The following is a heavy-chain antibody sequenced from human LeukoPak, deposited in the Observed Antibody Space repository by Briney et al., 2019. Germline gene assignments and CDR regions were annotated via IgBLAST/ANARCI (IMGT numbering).Heavy chain of an antibody. CDR1: GGSISSGGYY. Sequence: PSQTLSLTCAVSGGSISSGGYYWSWIRQPPGKGLEWIGEINHSGSTNYNPSLKSRATISVDTSKNQFSLKLSSVTAADTAVYYCARVNTAMVTFAEKSFDYWGQGTLVTVSS. D-gene: IGHD5-18*01. CDR3: ARVNTAMVTFAEKSFDY. V-gene: IGHV4-30-2*01. J-gene: IGHJ4*02. CDR2: INHSGST.